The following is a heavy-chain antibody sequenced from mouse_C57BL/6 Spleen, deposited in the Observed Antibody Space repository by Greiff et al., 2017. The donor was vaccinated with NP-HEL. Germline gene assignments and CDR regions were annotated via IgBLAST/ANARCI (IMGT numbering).Heavy chain of an antibody. V-gene: IGHV1-54*01. J-gene: IGHJ1*03. CDR3: ARKPYYGSSSWYFDV. Sequence: QVQLKQSGAELVRPGTSVKVSCKASGYAFTNYLIEWVKQRPGQGLEWIGVINPGSGGTNYNEKFKGKATLTADKSSSTAYMQLSSLTSEDSAVYFCARKPYYGSSSWYFDVWGTGTTVTVSS. CDR1: GYAFTNYL. D-gene: IGHD1-1*01. CDR2: INPGSGGT.